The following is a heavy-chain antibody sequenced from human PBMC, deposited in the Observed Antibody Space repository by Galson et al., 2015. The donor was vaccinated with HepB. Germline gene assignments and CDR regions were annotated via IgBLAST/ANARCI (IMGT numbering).Heavy chain of an antibody. CDR1: GFTFSSYA. V-gene: IGHV3-23*01. CDR2: ISGSGGST. Sequence: SLRLSCAASGFTFSSYAMSWVRQAPGKGLEWVSAISGSGGSTYYADSVKGRFTISRDNSKNTLYLQMNSLRAEDTAVYYCATSLWWRSHFDYWGQGTLVTVSS. J-gene: IGHJ4*02. D-gene: IGHD4/OR15-4a*01. CDR3: ATSLWWRSHFDY.